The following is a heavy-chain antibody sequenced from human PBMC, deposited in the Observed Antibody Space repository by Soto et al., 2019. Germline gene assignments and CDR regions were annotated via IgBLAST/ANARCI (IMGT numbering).Heavy chain of an antibody. CDR3: ARRVIGSSRAFDI. CDR2: ISDGGDLT. Sequence: GGSLRLSCAASGFAFSSHPMSWVRQAPEKGLEWVAGISDGGDLTYNADSVRGRFTISRGNSRNTPYLQMNSLRAEDTAVYYCARRVIGSSRAFDIWGQGTMVTVSS. V-gene: IGHV3-23*01. D-gene: IGHD3-10*01. CDR1: GFAFSSHP. J-gene: IGHJ3*02.